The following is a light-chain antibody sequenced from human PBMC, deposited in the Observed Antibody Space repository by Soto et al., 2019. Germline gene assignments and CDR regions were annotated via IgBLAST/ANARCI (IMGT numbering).Light chain of an antibody. CDR3: QQYSNWPLT. V-gene: IGKV3-15*01. Sequence: MVITQYPATLPVAPGERATLSCRASQSVTNSYLAWYQHKPFHAPRLLIFGASTRAAGIPARFSGSVSGTEFTLTISSLQSEDFAVYYCQQYSNWPLTFGGGTKVDNK. J-gene: IGKJ4*01. CDR2: GAS. CDR1: QSVTNSY.